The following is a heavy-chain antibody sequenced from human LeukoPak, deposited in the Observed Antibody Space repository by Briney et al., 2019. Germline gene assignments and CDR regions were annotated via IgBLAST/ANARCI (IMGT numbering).Heavy chain of an antibody. Sequence: GGSLRLSCAASGFTFSSYAMSWVRQAPGKGLEWVGRIKSKTDGGTTDYAAPVKGRFTISRDDSKNTLYLQMNSLKTEDTAVYYCTTALGYCSSTSCYAYYYYYYMDVWGKGTTVTVSS. D-gene: IGHD2-2*01. CDR1: GFTFSSYA. V-gene: IGHV3-15*01. J-gene: IGHJ6*03. CDR3: TTALGYCSSTSCYAYYYYYYMDV. CDR2: IKSKTDGGTT.